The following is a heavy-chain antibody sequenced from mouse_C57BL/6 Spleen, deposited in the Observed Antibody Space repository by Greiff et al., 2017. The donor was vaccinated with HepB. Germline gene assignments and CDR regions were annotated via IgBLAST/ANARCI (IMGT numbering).Heavy chain of an antibody. Sequence: QVTLKESGPGILQSSQTLSLTCSFSGFSLSTSGMGVSWIRQPSGKGLEWLAHIYWDDDKRYNPSLKSRLTISKDTSRNQVFLKITSVDTADTATYYCARTPLYYDYDGGYAMDYWGQGTSVTVSS. CDR3: ARTPLYYDYDGGYAMDY. J-gene: IGHJ4*01. D-gene: IGHD2-4*01. CDR1: GFSLSTSGMG. V-gene: IGHV8-12*01. CDR2: IYWDDDK.